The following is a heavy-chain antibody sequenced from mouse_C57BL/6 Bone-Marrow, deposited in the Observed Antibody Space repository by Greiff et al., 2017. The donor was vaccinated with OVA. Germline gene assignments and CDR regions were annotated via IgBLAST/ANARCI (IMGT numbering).Heavy chain of an antibody. Sequence: QVQLQQSGAELVRPGTSVKMSCKASGYTFTNYWIGWAKQRPGHGLEWIGDIYPGGGYTNYNEKFKGKATLTADKSSSTAYMQFSSLTSEDYAIYYCARGGKLRLPYYYAMDYWGQGTSVTVSS. CDR2: IYPGGGYT. V-gene: IGHV1-63*01. CDR1: GYTFTNYW. CDR3: ARGGKLRLPYYYAMDY. J-gene: IGHJ4*01. D-gene: IGHD3-2*02.